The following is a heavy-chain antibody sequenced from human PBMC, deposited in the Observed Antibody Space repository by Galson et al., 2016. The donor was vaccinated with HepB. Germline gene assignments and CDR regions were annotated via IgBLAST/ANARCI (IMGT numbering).Heavy chain of an antibody. D-gene: IGHD2-2*01. J-gene: IGHJ5*02. V-gene: IGHV4-30-4*01. CDR1: GGSISSGDYY. CDR3: ARGYGSTSSNWFDP. CDR2: IYYSGST. Sequence: PLSLTCTVSGGSISSGDYYWSWIRQPPGKGLEWIGYIYYSGSTYYNPSLKSRVTISVDTSKNQFSLKLSSVTAADTAVYYCARGYGSTSSNWFDPWGQGTLVTVSP.